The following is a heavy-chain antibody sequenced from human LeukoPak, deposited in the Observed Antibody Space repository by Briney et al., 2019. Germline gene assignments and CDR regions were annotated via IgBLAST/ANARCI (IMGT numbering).Heavy chain of an antibody. CDR3: ARDQGGSYLSDYFDY. Sequence: GGSLRLSCAASGFTFSSYWMSWDRQAPGKGLWWVANIKQDGSEKYYVDSVTGRFTISRDNAKNSLYLQMNSLRAEDTAVYYCARDQGGSYLSDYFDYWGQGTLVTVSS. J-gene: IGHJ4*02. V-gene: IGHV3-7*01. D-gene: IGHD1-26*01. CDR2: IKQDGSEK. CDR1: GFTFSSYW.